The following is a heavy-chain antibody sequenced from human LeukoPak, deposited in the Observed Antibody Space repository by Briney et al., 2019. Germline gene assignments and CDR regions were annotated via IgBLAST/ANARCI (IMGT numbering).Heavy chain of an antibody. V-gene: IGHV1-2*02. J-gene: IGHJ6*03. CDR1: GYTFIGYY. D-gene: IGHD6-13*01. CDR3: ARVGQQLVAGLGFMDV. CDR2: INPDNGGT. Sequence: RASVKVSCKASGYTFIGYYIHWVRQAPGQGLEWMGWINPDNGGTRYAQKFQGRVTMTSDTSISTAYMELSSLRSDDTAVYYCARVGQQLVAGLGFMDVWGKGTTVTVSS.